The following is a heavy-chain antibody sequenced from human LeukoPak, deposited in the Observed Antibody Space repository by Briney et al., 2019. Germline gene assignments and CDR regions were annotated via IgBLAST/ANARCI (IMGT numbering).Heavy chain of an antibody. CDR3: ARAYSSSWYDY. V-gene: IGHV3-23*01. Sequence: GESLRLSCASSGFTFSTYAMRWVRQARVQGLESVSRMSGRGNNTFYSASVKGRFTISRDSSKNTLHLQIHSLRAEDTAIYYCARAYSSSWYDYWGQGTLVTVSS. D-gene: IGHD6-13*01. J-gene: IGHJ4*02. CDR1: GFTFSTYA. CDR2: MSGRGNNT.